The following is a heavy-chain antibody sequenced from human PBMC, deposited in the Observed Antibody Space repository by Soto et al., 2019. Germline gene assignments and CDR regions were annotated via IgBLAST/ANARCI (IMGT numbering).Heavy chain of an antibody. Sequence: ASVKVSFKASGYSLTGYYRHWVRRAPGQGLKWMGITNPRDGSASYAQRFQGRVTITADESASTAYVELSSLRSEDTAVYYCARDGLVYSGGYYFDYWGQGTLVTVSS. CDR1: GYSLTGYY. V-gene: IGHV1-46*01. D-gene: IGHD1-26*01. CDR3: ARDGLVYSGGYYFDY. CDR2: TNPRDGSA. J-gene: IGHJ4*02.